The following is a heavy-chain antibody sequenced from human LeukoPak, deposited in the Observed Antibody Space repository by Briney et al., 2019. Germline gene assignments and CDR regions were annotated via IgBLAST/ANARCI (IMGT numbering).Heavy chain of an antibody. D-gene: IGHD3-10*01. J-gene: IGHJ6*03. CDR3: ARDRYYGSENYYYYYYMDV. Sequence: PGRSPRLSCAASGFTFSNYGMHWVRQAPGKGLEWVAVIWYDGSKTYYADSVKGRFTISRDNSKNTLYLQMSSLRAEDTAVYYCARDRYYGSENYYYYYYMDVWGKGTTVTASS. CDR1: GFTFSNYG. V-gene: IGHV3-33*01. CDR2: IWYDGSKT.